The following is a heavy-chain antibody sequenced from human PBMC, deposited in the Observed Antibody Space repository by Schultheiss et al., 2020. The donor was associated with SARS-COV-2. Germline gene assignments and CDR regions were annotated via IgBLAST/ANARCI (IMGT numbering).Heavy chain of an antibody. CDR2: IYHSGST. Sequence: SETLSLTCAVSGGSISSGGYSWSWIRQPPGKGLEWIGYIYHSGSTYYNPSLKSRVTISVDRSKNQFSLKLSSVTAADTAVYYCARGLRFDPWGQGTLVTVSS. V-gene: IGHV4-30-2*01. CDR1: GGSISSGGYS. J-gene: IGHJ5*02. CDR3: ARGLRFDP.